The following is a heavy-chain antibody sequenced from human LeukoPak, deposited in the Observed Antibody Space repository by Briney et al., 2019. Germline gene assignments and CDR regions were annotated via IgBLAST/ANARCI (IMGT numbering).Heavy chain of an antibody. CDR1: GFIFSSYS. CDR3: AREGIAGPKDV. J-gene: IGHJ6*04. CDR2: ITSSSNYI. V-gene: IGHV3-21*01. D-gene: IGHD6-13*01. Sequence: GGSLRLSCAASGFIFSSYSMNWVRQAPGKGLEWVSSITSSSNYINYADSVKGRFTFSRDNAKNSLYLQMNSLIVEDTALYYCAREGIAGPKDVWGKGTTVTVSS.